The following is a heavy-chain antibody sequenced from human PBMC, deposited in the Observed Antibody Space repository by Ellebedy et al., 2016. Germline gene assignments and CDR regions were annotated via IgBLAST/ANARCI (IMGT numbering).Heavy chain of an antibody. J-gene: IGHJ4*02. CDR1: GYTFTGYY. V-gene: IGHV1-46*01. CDR3: ASLEEMATNPVNY. D-gene: IGHD5-24*01. Sequence: ASVKVSXXASGYTFTGYYMHWVRQAPGQGLEWMGIINPSGGSTSYAQKFQGRVTMTRDTSTSTVYMELSSLRSEDTAVYYCASLEEMATNPVNYWGQGTLVTVSS. CDR2: INPSGGST.